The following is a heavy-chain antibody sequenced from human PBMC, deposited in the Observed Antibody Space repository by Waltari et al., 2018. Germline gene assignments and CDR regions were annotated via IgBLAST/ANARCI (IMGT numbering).Heavy chain of an antibody. J-gene: IGHJ4*02. V-gene: IGHV4-39*01. CDR1: GGSISSSSYY. CDR2: NYYSGST. Sequence: QLQLQESGPGLVKPSETLSLTCTVSGGSISSSSYYWGWIRQPPGKGLEWIGSNYYSGSTYYNPSLKSRVTISVDTSKNQFSLKLSSVTAADTAVYYCARIYYDYVWGSYRYPDYWGQGTLVTVSS. D-gene: IGHD3-16*02. CDR3: ARIYYDYVWGSYRYPDY.